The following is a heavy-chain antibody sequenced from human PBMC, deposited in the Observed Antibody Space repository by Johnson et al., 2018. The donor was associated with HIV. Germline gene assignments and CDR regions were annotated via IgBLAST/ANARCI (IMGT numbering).Heavy chain of an antibody. D-gene: IGHD7-27*01. Sequence: VQLVESGGGVVQPGGSLRLSCAASGFTFSGSAMHWVRQASGKGLEWVGRIRSKANSYATAYAASVKGRFTISRDDSRNTLYLQINSLTAEDTAVYYCAKDQASVGTGEYAFDIWGQGTMVTVSS. CDR2: IRSKANSYAT. V-gene: IGHV3-73*01. CDR3: AKDQASVGTGEYAFDI. CDR1: GFTFSGSA. J-gene: IGHJ3*02.